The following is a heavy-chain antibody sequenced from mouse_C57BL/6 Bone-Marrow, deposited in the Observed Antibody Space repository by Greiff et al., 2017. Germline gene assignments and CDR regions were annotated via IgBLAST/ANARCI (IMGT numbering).Heavy chain of an antibody. V-gene: IGHV1-26*01. J-gene: IGHJ3*01. CDR1: GYTFTDYY. CDR2: INPNNGGT. Sequence: VQLQQSGPKLVKPGASVKISCKASGYTFTDYYMNWVKQSHGKSLEWIGDINPNNGGTSYNQKFKGKATLTVDKSSSTAYMELRSLTSEDSAVYYCARREPYDFPFAYWGQGTLVTVSA. D-gene: IGHD2-4*01. CDR3: ARREPYDFPFAY.